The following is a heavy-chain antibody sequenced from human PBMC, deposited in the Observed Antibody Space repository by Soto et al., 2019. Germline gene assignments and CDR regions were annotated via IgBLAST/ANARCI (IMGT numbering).Heavy chain of an antibody. CDR3: ARDLSLAYGMDV. V-gene: IGHV1-2*02. CDR2: INPNSGGT. Sequence: ASVKVSCKASGYTFTGYYMHWVRQAPGQGLEWMGWINPNSGGTNYAQKFQGRVTMTRDTSISTAYMELSRLRSDDTAVYYCARDLSLAYGMDVWGQGTTVTVSS. CDR1: GYTFTGYY. J-gene: IGHJ6*02.